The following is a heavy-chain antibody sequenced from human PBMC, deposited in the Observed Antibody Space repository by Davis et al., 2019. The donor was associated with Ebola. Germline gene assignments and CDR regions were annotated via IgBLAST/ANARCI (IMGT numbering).Heavy chain of an antibody. D-gene: IGHD3-10*01. V-gene: IGHV1-18*01. CDR1: GYTFTSYG. CDR2: ISAYNYNT. CDR3: ARAGHITKVRGVLIAAYFGLDV. J-gene: IGHJ6*02. Sequence: AASVKVSCKASGYTFTSYGISWVRQAPGQGLEGMGWISAYNYNTTYAQIFQGRVTMTRDTSTSTVNMELTSLRSEDTAVYYCARAGHITKVRGVLIAAYFGLDVWGQGTTITVSS.